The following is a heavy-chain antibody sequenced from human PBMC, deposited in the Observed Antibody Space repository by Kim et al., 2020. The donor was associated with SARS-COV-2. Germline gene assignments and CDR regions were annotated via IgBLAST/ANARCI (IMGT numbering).Heavy chain of an antibody. Sequence: SETLSLTCAVYGGSFSGYYWSWIRQPPGKGLEWIGEINHSGSTNYNPSLKSRVTISVDTSKNQFSLKLSSVTAADTAVYYCARPLNSSSWYRDDAFDIWGQGTMVTVSS. CDR3: ARPLNSSSWYRDDAFDI. J-gene: IGHJ3*02. CDR2: INHSGST. D-gene: IGHD6-13*01. CDR1: GGSFSGYY. V-gene: IGHV4-34*01.